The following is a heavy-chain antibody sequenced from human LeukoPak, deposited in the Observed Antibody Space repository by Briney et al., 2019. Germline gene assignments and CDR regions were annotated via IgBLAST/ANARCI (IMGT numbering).Heavy chain of an antibody. Sequence: LPGGSLRLSCAASGFTFSSFAMSWVRQAPGKGLEWVSAISGSGGSTYYADSVKGRFTISRDNSKNTLYLQMNSLRAEDTAVYYCANGGGWYYDILPDYWGQGTLVTVSS. CDR2: ISGSGGST. CDR1: GFTFSSFA. J-gene: IGHJ4*02. D-gene: IGHD3-9*01. CDR3: ANGGGWYYDILPDY. V-gene: IGHV3-23*01.